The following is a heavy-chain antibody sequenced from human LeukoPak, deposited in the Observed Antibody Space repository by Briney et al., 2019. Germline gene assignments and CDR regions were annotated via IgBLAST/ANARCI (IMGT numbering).Heavy chain of an antibody. CDR1: GFSFSNSG. V-gene: IGHV3-33*01. CDR2: IWYDGSNE. CDR3: AREISMFVNAFDL. J-gene: IGHJ3*01. Sequence: GGSLRLSCEASGFSFSNSGMHWVRQAPGKGLEWVAVIWYDGSNEYYADAVKGRFTISRDNSKNTVHLQMNSLTVEGTSVYFCAREISMFVNAFDLWGQGTLVTVTS. D-gene: IGHD3-10*02.